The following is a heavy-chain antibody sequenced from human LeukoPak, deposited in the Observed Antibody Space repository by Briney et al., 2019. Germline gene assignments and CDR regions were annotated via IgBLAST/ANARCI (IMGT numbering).Heavy chain of an antibody. CDR3: ARGREWAPFAY. CDR2: ISYDGSNK. V-gene: IGHV3-30*03. D-gene: IGHD3-3*01. Sequence: PGGSLRLSCAASGFTVSSNYMSWVRQAPGKGLEWVAVISYDGSNKYYADSVKGRFTISRDNSKNTLYLQMNSLRAEDTAVYYCARGREWAPFAYWGQGTLVTVSS. J-gene: IGHJ4*02. CDR1: GFTVSSNY.